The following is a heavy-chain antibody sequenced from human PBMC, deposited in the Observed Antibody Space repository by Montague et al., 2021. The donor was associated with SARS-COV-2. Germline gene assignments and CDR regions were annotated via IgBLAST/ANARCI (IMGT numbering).Heavy chain of an antibody. Sequence: SETLSLTCTVSGGSINDHYRSWIRQSPGKGLEWIGYISSNGKTNXNPSLKSRVTLSADASRNEFSLKLDSVTAADTAVYFCARRGYYDSAGHHWHLDLWGRGMLVTVSS. D-gene: IGHD3-16*01. V-gene: IGHV4-4*09. CDR3: ARRGYYDSAGHHWHLDL. CDR1: GGSINDHY. J-gene: IGHJ2*01. CDR2: ISSNGKT.